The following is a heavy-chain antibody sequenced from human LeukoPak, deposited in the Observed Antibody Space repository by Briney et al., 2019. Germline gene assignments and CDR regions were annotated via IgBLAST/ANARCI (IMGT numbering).Heavy chain of an antibody. J-gene: IGHJ6*03. CDR1: GYTFTSYG. Sequence: ASVKVSCKASGYTFTSYGISWVRQAPGQGLEWMGWISAYNGNTNYAQKLQGRVTMTTDTSTSTAYMELRSLRSDDTAVYYCARFVVVVAADYYYYMDVWGKGTTVTISS. V-gene: IGHV1-18*01. D-gene: IGHD2-15*01. CDR2: ISAYNGNT. CDR3: ARFVVVVAADYYYYMDV.